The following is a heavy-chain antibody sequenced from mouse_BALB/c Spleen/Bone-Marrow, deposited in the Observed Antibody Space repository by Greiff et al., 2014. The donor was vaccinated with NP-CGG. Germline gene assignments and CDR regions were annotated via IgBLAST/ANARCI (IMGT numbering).Heavy chain of an antibody. V-gene: IGHV1-39*01. J-gene: IGHJ3*01. D-gene: IGHD3-3*01. CDR1: GYSFTGYN. CDR2: IDPYYGGT. CDR3: ARGGPWFAY. Sequence: VQLQQSGPELEKPGASVKISCKASGYSFTGYNMNWVKQSNGKSLEWIGNIDPYYGGTSYNQKFKGKATLTADKSSSTAYMQXXXLTSEDSAVYCCARGGPWFAYWGQGTLVTVSA.